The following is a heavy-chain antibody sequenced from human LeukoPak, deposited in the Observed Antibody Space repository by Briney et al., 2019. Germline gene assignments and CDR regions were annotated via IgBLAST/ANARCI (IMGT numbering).Heavy chain of an antibody. CDR2: INSDGSTT. V-gene: IGHV3-74*01. Sequence: GGSLRLSCAASGFTFSRYWMHWVRQAPGKGLVWVSRINSDGSTTTYADSVKGRFTISRDNAKNTLYLQMNSLRAEDTAVYYCTRYCIGGSYAPGSYAMDVWGQGTTVTVSS. D-gene: IGHD2-15*01. CDR3: TRYCIGGSYAPGSYAMDV. CDR1: GFTFSRYW. J-gene: IGHJ6*02.